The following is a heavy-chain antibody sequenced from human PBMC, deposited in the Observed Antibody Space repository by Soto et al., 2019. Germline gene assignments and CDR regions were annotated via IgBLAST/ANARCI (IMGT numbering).Heavy chain of an antibody. D-gene: IGHD2-2*01. V-gene: IGHV3-64*01. J-gene: IGHJ4*02. CDR3: AREGYCSSTSCYSFDY. CDR2: ISSNGGST. Sequence: EVQLVESGGGLVQPGGSLRLSCAASGFTFSSYAMHWVRQAPGKGLEYVSAISSNGGSTYYANSVKGRFTISRDNSKIPLYLQMGRLRAEDMAVYYCAREGYCSSTSCYSFDYWGQGTLVTVSS. CDR1: GFTFSSYA.